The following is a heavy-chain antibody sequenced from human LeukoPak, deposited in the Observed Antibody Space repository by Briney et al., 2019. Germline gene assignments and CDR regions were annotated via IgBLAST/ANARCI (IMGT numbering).Heavy chain of an antibody. J-gene: IGHJ4*02. D-gene: IGHD2-21*02. CDR2: IYHSGST. Sequence: SGTLSLTCAVSGGSISSNWWSWVRQPPGKGLEWIGEIYHSGSTNYNPSLKSRVTISVDKSKNQFSLKLSSVTAADTAVYYCARTGDWSYFDYWGQGTLVTVSS. CDR3: ARTGDWSYFDY. CDR1: GGSISSNW. V-gene: IGHV4-4*02.